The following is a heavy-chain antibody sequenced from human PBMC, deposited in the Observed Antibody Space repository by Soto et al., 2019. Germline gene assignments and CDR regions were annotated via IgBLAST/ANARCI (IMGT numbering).Heavy chain of an antibody. V-gene: IGHV1-18*01. J-gene: IGHJ5*02. Sequence: ASVKVSCKASGYTFTSYGISWVRLAPGQGLEGMGWISAYNGNTNYAQKLQGRVTMTTDTSTSTDYMELRRLRSDDTAVYYCARDRGGASIWFEAWGQGTIVTVSS. CDR2: ISAYNGNT. CDR1: GYTFTSYG. D-gene: IGHD1-26*01. CDR3: ARDRGGASIWFEA.